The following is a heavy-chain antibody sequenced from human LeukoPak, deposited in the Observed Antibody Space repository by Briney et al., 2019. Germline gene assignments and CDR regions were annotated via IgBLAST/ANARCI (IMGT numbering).Heavy chain of an antibody. CDR1: GYTFTAHY. Sequence: GASVKVSCKASGYTFTAHYIHWVRQAPGQGLEWTGWINPNSGGTNYAQKFQGRVTMTWDTSTNTAYMELSRLRSDDTAVYYCARDSGGGYFYGSSIYCAEYLQHWGQGTLVTVSS. D-gene: IGHD3-22*01. CDR3: ARDSGGGYFYGSSIYCAEYLQH. J-gene: IGHJ1*01. V-gene: IGHV1-2*02. CDR2: INPNSGGT.